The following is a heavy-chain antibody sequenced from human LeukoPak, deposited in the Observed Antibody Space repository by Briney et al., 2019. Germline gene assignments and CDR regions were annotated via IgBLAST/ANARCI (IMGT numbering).Heavy chain of an antibody. V-gene: IGHV3-23*01. CDR3: ARSAVGTSCCTAVDY. J-gene: IGHJ4*02. CDR2: IRASDDTT. D-gene: IGHD1-26*01. Sequence: GGSLRLSCEVFGFTFGTSAMSWVRQAPGKGLEWVSGIRASDDTTYYVDSVKGRFTISRDNSKNTLYLQMNSLRAEDTAEYYCARSAVGTSCCTAVDYWGQGTLVTVSS. CDR1: GFTFGTSA.